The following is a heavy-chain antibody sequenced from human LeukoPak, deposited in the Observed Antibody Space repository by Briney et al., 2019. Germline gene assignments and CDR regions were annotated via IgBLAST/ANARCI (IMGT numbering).Heavy chain of an antibody. CDR1: GYTFTSYY. D-gene: IGHD1-1*01. Sequence: ASVKVSCKASGYTFTSYYMHWVRQAPGQGLEWMGIINPSGGSTSYAQKFQGRVTMTRDTSTSTVYMELSNLRSEDTAVYYCARGLGNDGIFDYWGQGTLVTDSS. CDR3: ARGLGNDGIFDY. J-gene: IGHJ4*02. CDR2: INPSGGST. V-gene: IGHV1-46*01.